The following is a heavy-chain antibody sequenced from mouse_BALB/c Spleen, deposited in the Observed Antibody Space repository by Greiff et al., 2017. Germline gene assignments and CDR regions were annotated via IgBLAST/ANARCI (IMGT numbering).Heavy chain of an antibody. D-gene: IGHD2-1*01. CDR1: GYTFTSYW. CDR2: INPSTGYT. V-gene: IGHV1-7*01. J-gene: IGHJ3*01. CDR3: ASLYGNYE. Sequence: QVQLQQSGAELVKPGASVKMSCKASGYTFTSYWMHWVKQRPGQGLEWIGYINPSTGYTEYNQKFKDKATLTADKSSSTAYMQLSSLTSEDSAVYYCASLYGNYEWGQGTLVTVSA.